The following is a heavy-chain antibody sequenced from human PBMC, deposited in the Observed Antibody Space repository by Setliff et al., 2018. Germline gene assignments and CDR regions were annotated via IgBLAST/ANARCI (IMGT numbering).Heavy chain of an antibody. J-gene: IGHJ6*03. CDR1: GYSISSGYY. CDR3: ARDLYSSSSGGFYSYYXXMDV. V-gene: IGHV4-38-2*02. Sequence: PSETLSLTCAVSGYSISSGYYWGWXXXXXXKGLXGXXXXXXXXXXYYNPSLKGXVTTIXDTSKNXFSLKLSSVTAADTAVYYCARDLYSSSSGGFYSYYXXMDVWGKGTTVTVSS. CDR2: XXXXXXX. D-gene: IGHD6-6*01.